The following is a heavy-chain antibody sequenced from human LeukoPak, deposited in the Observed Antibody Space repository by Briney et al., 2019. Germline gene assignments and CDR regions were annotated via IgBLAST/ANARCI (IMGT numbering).Heavy chain of an antibody. D-gene: IGHD2-2*01. CDR3: ARGVPEQYCSSTSCYGPLGYYYYMDV. CDR1: GGSFSGYY. J-gene: IGHJ6*03. Sequence: SSETLSFTGAGYGGSFSGYYWSWIRQPPGKGLEWIGEINHSGSTNYNPSLKSRVTISVDTSKNQFSLKLSSVTAADTAVYYCARGVPEQYCSSTSCYGPLGYYYYMDVWGKGTTVTVSS. V-gene: IGHV4-34*01. CDR2: INHSGST.